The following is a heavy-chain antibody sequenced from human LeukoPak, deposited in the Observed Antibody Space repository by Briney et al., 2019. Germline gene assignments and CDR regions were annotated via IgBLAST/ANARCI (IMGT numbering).Heavy chain of an antibody. Sequence: PGGSLRLSCAASGFTLSSDSMTWVRQAPGKGLEWVSTISNSGVSTFYADPVKGRFTISKDNSKNTLYLHMNSLSAEDTAVYYCAKDSFSTRWGQGTLVTVSS. CDR3: AKDSFSTR. D-gene: IGHD2-2*01. CDR1: GFTLSSDS. V-gene: IGHV3-23*01. CDR2: ISNSGVST. J-gene: IGHJ4*02.